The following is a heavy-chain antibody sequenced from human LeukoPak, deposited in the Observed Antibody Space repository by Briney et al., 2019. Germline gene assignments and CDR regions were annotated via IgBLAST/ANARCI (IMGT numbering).Heavy chain of an antibody. J-gene: IGHJ4*02. D-gene: IGHD6-13*01. V-gene: IGHV3-23*01. CDR3: AKDAAGPEY. Sequence: PGGSLRLSCVASGLTFSDYSMTWVRQAPGKGLFWVSGISAGGGSTYYADSVKGRFTISRDNSRNTLYPQMNSLRAEDTAVYYCAKDAAGPEYWGQGTLVTVSS. CDR2: ISAGGGST. CDR1: GLTFSDYS.